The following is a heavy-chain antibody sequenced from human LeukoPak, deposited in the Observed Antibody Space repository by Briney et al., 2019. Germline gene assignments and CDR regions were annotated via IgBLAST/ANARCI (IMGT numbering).Heavy chain of an antibody. Sequence: ASVKVSCKACGDTLTGYYIHWVRQAPRQGLEWMGCFDPNTGATHYAQKFQGRVTMTRDTSIDTNFLELRSLISDDTALYYCAGYTVVRGLTLSAFDIWGQGTMVTVSS. D-gene: IGHD3-10*01. V-gene: IGHV1-2*02. CDR1: GDTLTGYY. CDR2: FDPNTGAT. CDR3: AGYTVVRGLTLSAFDI. J-gene: IGHJ3*02.